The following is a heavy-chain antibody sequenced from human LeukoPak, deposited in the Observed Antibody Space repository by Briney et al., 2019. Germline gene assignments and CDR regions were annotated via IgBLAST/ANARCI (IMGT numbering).Heavy chain of an antibody. CDR2: ISSSGSTI. Sequence: GGSLRLSCAASGFTFSDYYMSWIRQAPGKGLEWVSYISSSGSTIYYADSVKGRFTISRDNAKNSLYLQMNSLRAEDTAVYYCARDLSAHTYGYSPFDYWGQGTLVTVSS. J-gene: IGHJ4*02. D-gene: IGHD5-18*01. V-gene: IGHV3-11*01. CDR3: ARDLSAHTYGYSPFDY. CDR1: GFTFSDYY.